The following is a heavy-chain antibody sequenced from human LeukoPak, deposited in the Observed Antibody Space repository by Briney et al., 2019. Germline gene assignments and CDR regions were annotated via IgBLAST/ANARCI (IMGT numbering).Heavy chain of an antibody. CDR2: IYYSGST. CDR3: ARFMVRGGYYYYGMDV. D-gene: IGHD3-10*01. J-gene: IGHJ6*02. Sequence: SETLSLTCTVSGGSINNSSYYWGWIRQPPGQGLEWIGSIYYSGSTYYNPSLKSRVTISVDTSKNQFSLKLSSVTAADTAVYYCARFMVRGGYYYYGMDVWGQGTTVTVSS. V-gene: IGHV4-39*01. CDR1: GGSINNSSYY.